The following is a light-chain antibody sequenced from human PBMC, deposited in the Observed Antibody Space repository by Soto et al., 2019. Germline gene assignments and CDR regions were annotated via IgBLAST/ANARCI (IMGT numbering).Light chain of an antibody. V-gene: IGKV3-20*01. J-gene: IGKJ2*01. Sequence: EIVLTQSPGTLSLSPGERATLSCRASQSVNSNYLAWYQHKRGQAPRLLIYGASSRATGIPDRFSGSGSGTDFTLTISRLEPEDFALYYCQQYGTSLYTFGQGTKLEIK. CDR2: GAS. CDR3: QQYGTSLYT. CDR1: QSVNSNY.